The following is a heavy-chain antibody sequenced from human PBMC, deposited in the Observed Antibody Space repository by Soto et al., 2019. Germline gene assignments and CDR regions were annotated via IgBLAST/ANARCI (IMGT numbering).Heavy chain of an antibody. D-gene: IGHD5-18*01. CDR3: ARDSAGGYSYGYYFDY. V-gene: IGHV1-69*13. Sequence: GASVKVSCKASGGTFSSYAISWVRQAPGQGLEWMGGIIPIFGTANYAQKFQGRVTITADESTSTAYMELSSLRSEDTAVYYCARDSAGGYSYGYYFDYWGQGTLVTVSS. CDR2: IIPIFGTA. J-gene: IGHJ4*02. CDR1: GGTFSSYA.